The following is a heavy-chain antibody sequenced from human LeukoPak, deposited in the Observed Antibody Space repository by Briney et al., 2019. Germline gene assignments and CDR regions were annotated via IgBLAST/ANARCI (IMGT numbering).Heavy chain of an antibody. CDR1: GFTVSSNY. J-gene: IGHJ4*02. D-gene: IGHD3-22*01. V-gene: IGHV3-53*01. Sequence: GGSLRLSCAASGFTVSSNYMSWVRQAPGKGLEWVSVIYSGGSTYYADSVKGRFTISRDNSKNTLFLQMNSLRAEDTAVYYCARETGVITTWTWGQGTLVTVSS. CDR2: IYSGGST. CDR3: ARETGVITTWT.